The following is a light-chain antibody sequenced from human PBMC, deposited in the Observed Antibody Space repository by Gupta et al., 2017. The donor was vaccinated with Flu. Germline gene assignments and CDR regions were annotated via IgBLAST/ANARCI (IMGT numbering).Light chain of an antibody. Sequence: DIVMTQSPVTLSVSPGARATLSCTASQTVGKNLAWYQQKPGKAPRLPIYGASARATGIPGRFSGGGSGTAFTLSISNLQSEDFASYFCQQYYNWPPLTFGGGTKVEIK. CDR3: QQYYNWPPLT. CDR2: GAS. J-gene: IGKJ4*01. V-gene: IGKV3-15*01. CDR1: QTVGKN.